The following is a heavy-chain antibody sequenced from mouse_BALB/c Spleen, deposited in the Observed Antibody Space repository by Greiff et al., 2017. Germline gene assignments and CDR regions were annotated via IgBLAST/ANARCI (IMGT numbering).Heavy chain of an antibody. J-gene: IGHJ4*01. Sequence: EVKLVESGGGLVKPGGSLKLSCAASGFTFSSYAMSWVRPTPEKRLGWVASISSGGSTYYPDSVKGRFTISRDNARNILYLQMSSLRSEDTAMYYCARGRRSYYGNYGAMDYWGQGTSVTVSS. D-gene: IGHD2-1*01. CDR2: ISSGGST. V-gene: IGHV5-6-5*01. CDR3: ARGRRSYYGNYGAMDY. CDR1: GFTFSSYA.